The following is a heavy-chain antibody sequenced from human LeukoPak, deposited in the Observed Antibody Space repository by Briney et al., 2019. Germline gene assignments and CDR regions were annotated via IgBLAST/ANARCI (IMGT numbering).Heavy chain of an antibody. CDR1: GFTFSSYA. CDR3: AKANYYDSSSLDV. CDR2: ISGSGGST. D-gene: IGHD3-22*01. J-gene: IGHJ6*04. Sequence: GGSLRLSCAASGFTFSSYAMSWVRQAPGKGLEWVSAISGSGGSTYYADSVKGRFSISRDNSKNTLYLQMNSLRAEDTAVYYCAKANYYDSSSLDVWGKGTTVTVSS. V-gene: IGHV3-23*01.